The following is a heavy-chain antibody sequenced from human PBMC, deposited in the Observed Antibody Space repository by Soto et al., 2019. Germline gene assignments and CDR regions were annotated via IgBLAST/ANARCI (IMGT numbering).Heavy chain of an antibody. CDR2: IYNDGTT. CDR1: GLGVRNNY. J-gene: IGHJ6*02. V-gene: IGHV3-53*01. Sequence: VGSLRLSCTAYGLGVRNNYMSWVRQAPGMGLEWVSVIYNDGTTYYADSVKGRFTLSRDTSKNTLSLQMDSLRAEDTAVYYCVRPLPSGRNYGMDVWGQGTTVTVSS. D-gene: IGHD3-10*01. CDR3: VRPLPSGRNYGMDV.